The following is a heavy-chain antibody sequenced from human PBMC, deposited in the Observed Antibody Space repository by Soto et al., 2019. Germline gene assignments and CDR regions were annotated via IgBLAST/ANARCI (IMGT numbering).Heavy chain of an antibody. CDR2: ISAYNGNT. D-gene: IGHD2-15*01. CDR3: ARAHGYCSGGSCVLDAFDI. Sequence: ASVKVSCKASGYTFTSYGISWVRQAPGQGLEWMGWISAYNGNTNYAQKLQGRVTMTTDTSTSTAYMELRSLRSDDTAVYYCARAHGYCSGGSCVLDAFDIWGQGTMVTVSS. J-gene: IGHJ3*02. CDR1: GYTFTSYG. V-gene: IGHV1-18*01.